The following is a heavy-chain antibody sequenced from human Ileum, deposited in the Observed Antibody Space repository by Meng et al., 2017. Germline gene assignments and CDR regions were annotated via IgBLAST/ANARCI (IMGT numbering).Heavy chain of an antibody. CDR3: ARDLYPGIAVAGTSSPAFDI. Sequence: ASVNVSCKASGYTFTSYGISWVRQAPGQGLEWMGWISAYNGNTNYAQKLQGRVTMTTDTSTSTAYMELRSLRSDDTAVYYCARDLYPGIAVAGTSSPAFDIWGQGTMVTVSS. CDR1: GYTFTSYG. V-gene: IGHV1-18*01. D-gene: IGHD6-19*01. J-gene: IGHJ3*02. CDR2: ISAYNGNT.